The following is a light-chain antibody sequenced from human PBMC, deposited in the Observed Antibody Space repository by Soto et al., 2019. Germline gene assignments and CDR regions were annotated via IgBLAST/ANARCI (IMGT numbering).Light chain of an antibody. CDR1: QSVLYTSNNDNY. J-gene: IGKJ1*01. CDR2: WES. CDR3: HQYSGTSWT. V-gene: IGKV4-1*01. Sequence: DIVMTQSPDSLAVSLRERATIHCKSSQSVLYTSNNDNYLAWYQQKPGQPPKLLIYWESTRESGVPDRFSGSGSGTDFTLTISSLEAEDVAVYYCHQYSGTSWTFGQGTKVEIK.